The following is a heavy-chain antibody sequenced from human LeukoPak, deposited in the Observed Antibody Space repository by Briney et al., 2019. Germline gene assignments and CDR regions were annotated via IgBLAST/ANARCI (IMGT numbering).Heavy chain of an antibody. J-gene: IGHJ4*02. CDR2: VSPSGDIT. CDR1: GFTFSSHG. D-gene: IGHD3-22*01. V-gene: IGHV3-23*01. CDR3: ASPITMIVVADY. Sequence: PGGSLRLSCVASGFTFSSHGMDWVRQAPGMGLEWVSGVSPSGDITYYADSVKGRFTISRDNSKNTLYLQMNSLRAEDTAVYYCASPITMIVVADYWGQGTLVTVSS.